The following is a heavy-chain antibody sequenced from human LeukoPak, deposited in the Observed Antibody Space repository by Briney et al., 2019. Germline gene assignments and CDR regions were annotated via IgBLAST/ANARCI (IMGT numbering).Heavy chain of an antibody. Sequence: GGSLRLSCAASGFTFSSYAMSWVRQAPGKGLQWVSFISGGGGTTYYADSVKGRFTVSRDNSKNTLYLQMSSLRAEDTAVYYCAKGSRFDYWGQGTLVTVSS. V-gene: IGHV3-23*01. CDR2: ISGGGGTT. CDR1: GFTFSSYA. J-gene: IGHJ4*02. CDR3: AKGSRFDY.